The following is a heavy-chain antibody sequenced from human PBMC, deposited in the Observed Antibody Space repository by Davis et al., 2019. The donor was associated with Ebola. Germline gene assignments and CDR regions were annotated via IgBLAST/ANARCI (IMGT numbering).Heavy chain of an antibody. CDR1: GFTFSSYG. D-gene: IGHD4-23*01. J-gene: IGHJ4*02. CDR3: ARGGGNSLLDY. Sequence: GGSLRLSCAASGFTFSSYGMHWVRQAPGKGLEWVAVIWYDGSNKYYADSVKGRFTISRDNSKNTLYLQMNSLRAEDTAVYYCARGGGNSLLDYWGQGTLVTVSS. CDR2: IWYDGSNK. V-gene: IGHV3-33*01.